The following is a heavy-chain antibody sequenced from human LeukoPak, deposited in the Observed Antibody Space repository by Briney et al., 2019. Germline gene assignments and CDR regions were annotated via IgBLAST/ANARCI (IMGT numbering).Heavy chain of an antibody. V-gene: IGHV5-51*01. CDR2: IYPGDSDT. Sequence: GESLKISCKGSGYSFTSYWIGWVRQMPGKGLEWMGIIYPGDSDTRYSPSFQGQVTISADKSISTAYLQWSSLKASDTAMYYCARFGPDCSSTSCYPWHYYYYYMDVWGKGTTVTVSS. CDR3: ARFGPDCSSTSCYPWHYYYYYMDV. D-gene: IGHD2-2*01. J-gene: IGHJ6*03. CDR1: GYSFTSYW.